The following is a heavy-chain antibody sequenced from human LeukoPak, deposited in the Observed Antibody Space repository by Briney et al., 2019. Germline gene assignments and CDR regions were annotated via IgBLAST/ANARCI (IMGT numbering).Heavy chain of an antibody. Sequence: ASVKVSCKASGYTFTSYYMHWVRQAPGQGLEWMGRINPNSGGTNYAQKFQGRVTMTRDTSISTAYMELSRLRSDDTAVYYCARAYYDSSGYYPDYWGQGTLVTVSS. J-gene: IGHJ4*02. CDR2: INPNSGGT. CDR3: ARAYYDSSGYYPDY. V-gene: IGHV1-2*06. D-gene: IGHD3-22*01. CDR1: GYTFTSYY.